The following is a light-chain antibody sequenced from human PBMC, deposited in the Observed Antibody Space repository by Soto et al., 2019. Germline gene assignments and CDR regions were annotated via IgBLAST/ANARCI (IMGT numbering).Light chain of an antibody. Sequence: DIVMTQSPDSLAVSLGERATINCKSSQSVLYSSNNKNYLDWYQQKPGQPPKLLIYWASTRESGVPDRFSGSASGTDFTLTISSLQAEDVAVYYCQQYYSTPSFGGGTKVEIK. CDR1: QSVLYSSNNKNY. J-gene: IGKJ4*01. V-gene: IGKV4-1*01. CDR2: WAS. CDR3: QQYYSTPS.